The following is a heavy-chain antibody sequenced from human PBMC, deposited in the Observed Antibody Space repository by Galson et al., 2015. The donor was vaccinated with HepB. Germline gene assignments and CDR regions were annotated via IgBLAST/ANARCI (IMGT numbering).Heavy chain of an antibody. D-gene: IGHD2-15*01. CDR3: ARLITSDCSGGSCYPTRYWYFDL. CDR1: VFSLSTRGMC. J-gene: IGHJ2*01. Sequence: PALVKPTQTLTLTCTFSVFSLSTRGMCVSWIRQPPGKALEWLARIDWDDDKYYSTSLKTRLTISKDTSKNQVVLTMTNMDPVDTATYYCARLITSDCSGGSCYPTRYWYFDLWGRGTLVTVSS. CDR2: IDWDDDK. V-gene: IGHV2-70*11.